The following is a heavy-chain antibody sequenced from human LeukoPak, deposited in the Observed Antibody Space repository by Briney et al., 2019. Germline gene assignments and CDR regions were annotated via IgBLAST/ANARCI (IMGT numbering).Heavy chain of an antibody. CDR3: ARDDRWFGELNAFDI. Sequence: SGGSLRLSCAASGFTVSSNYMSWVRQAPGKGLEWVSVIYSGGSTYYADSVKGRFTISRDNSKNTLYLQMNSLRAEDTAVYFCARDDRWFGELNAFDIWGQGTMVTVSS. CDR2: IYSGGST. J-gene: IGHJ3*02. CDR1: GFTVSSNY. V-gene: IGHV3-66*01. D-gene: IGHD3-10*01.